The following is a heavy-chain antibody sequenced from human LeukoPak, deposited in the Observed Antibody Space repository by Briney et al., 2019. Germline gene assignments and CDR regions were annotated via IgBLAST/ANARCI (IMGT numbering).Heavy chain of an antibody. CDR3: ANMPYGDYIDY. CDR2: ISSSSRYI. V-gene: IGHV3-21*01. CDR1: GFTFSSYS. Sequence: GGSLRLSCAASGFTFSSYSMNWVRQAPGKGLEWVSSISSSSRYIYNADSVKGRFTISRDNAKNSVYLQMNSLRAEDTAVYYCANMPYGDYIDYWGQGTLVTVSS. J-gene: IGHJ4*02. D-gene: IGHD4-17*01.